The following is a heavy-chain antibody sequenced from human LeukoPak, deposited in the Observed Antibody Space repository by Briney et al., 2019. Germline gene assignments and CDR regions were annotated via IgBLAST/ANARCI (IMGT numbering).Heavy chain of an antibody. CDR1: GGSTSISNYY. CDR2: IYYSGST. J-gene: IGHJ4*02. CDR3: ARGGGYLD. V-gene: IGHV4-39*07. Sequence: SETLSPTCTVSGGSTSISNYYWAWIRQPPGKGLEWIGSIYYSGSTYYNPSLKTRVTIFLDTSKTQSSLKLNSVTAADTAVYYCARGGGYLDWGQGTLVTVSS. D-gene: IGHD6-25*01.